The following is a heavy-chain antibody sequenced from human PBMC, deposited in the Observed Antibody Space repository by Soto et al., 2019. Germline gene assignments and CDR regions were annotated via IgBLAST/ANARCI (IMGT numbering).Heavy chain of an antibody. J-gene: IGHJ2*01. Sequence: DVQLLESGGGLVQPGGSLRLSCAASGFTFRSYAMSWVRQAPGQGLEWVSGISGSGISTHYADSVKGRFTVSRDNSKNTLYLQMNSLRAEDTAVYNCAKEPVGPDWYFDLGGRGTLVTVSS. V-gene: IGHV3-23*01. CDR3: AKEPVGPDWYFDL. CDR2: ISGSGIST. CDR1: GFTFRSYA.